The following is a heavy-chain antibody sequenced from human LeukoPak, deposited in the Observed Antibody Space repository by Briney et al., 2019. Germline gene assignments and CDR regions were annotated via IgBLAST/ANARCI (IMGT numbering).Heavy chain of an antibody. V-gene: IGHV3-23*01. CDR3: ARSSNGYEPQPLDY. CDR2: ISGSGGST. Sequence: GGSLRLSCAASGFTFSSYAMSWVRQAPGRGLEWVSAISGSGGSTYYADSVKGRFTISRDNAKNSLYLQMNSLRAEDTAVYYCARSSNGYEPQPLDYWGQGTLVTVSS. J-gene: IGHJ4*02. CDR1: GFTFSSYA. D-gene: IGHD4-11*01.